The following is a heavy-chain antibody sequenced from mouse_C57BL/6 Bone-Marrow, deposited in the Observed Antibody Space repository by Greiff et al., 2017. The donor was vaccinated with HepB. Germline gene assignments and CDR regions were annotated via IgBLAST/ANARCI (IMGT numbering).Heavy chain of an antibody. CDR3: TTGVWGYYFDY. Sequence: EVQLQQSGAELVRPGASVKLSCTASGFNIKDDYMHWVKQRPEQGLEWIGWIDPENGDTEYASKFQGKATITADTSSNTAYLQLSSLTSEDTAVYYCTTGVWGYYFDYWGEGTTLTVSS. CDR1: GFNIKDDY. J-gene: IGHJ2*01. V-gene: IGHV14-4*01. D-gene: IGHD1-1*02. CDR2: IDPENGDT.